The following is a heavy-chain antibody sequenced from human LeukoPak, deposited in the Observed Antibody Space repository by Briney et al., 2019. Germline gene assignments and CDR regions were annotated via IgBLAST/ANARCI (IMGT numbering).Heavy chain of an antibody. V-gene: IGHV1-8*03. CDR3: ARGRYSSSWFNNWFDP. J-gene: IGHJ5*02. CDR1: GYTFTSYD. D-gene: IGHD6-13*01. Sequence: ASVKVSCKASGYTFTSYDINWVRQGTGQGLEWMGWMNPNSGNTDYAQKFQGRVTITRNTSISTAYMGLSSLRSEDTALYYCARGRYSSSWFNNWFDPWGQGTLVTVSS. CDR2: MNPNSGNT.